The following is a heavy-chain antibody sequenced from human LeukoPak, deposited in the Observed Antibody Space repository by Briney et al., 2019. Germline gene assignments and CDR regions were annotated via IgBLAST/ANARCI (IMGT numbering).Heavy chain of an antibody. CDR2: INSDGSST. J-gene: IGHJ4*02. CDR1: GFTFSSDW. CDR3: SRGDDYGDYVRD. Sequence: GGSLRLSCAASGFTFSSDWMHWVRQAQGKGLVWVSRINSDGSSTSYADSVKGRFTISRDNAKNTLYLEMNSLRAEDTAVYYCSRGDDYGDYVRDWGQGALVTVSS. D-gene: IGHD4-17*01. V-gene: IGHV3-74*01.